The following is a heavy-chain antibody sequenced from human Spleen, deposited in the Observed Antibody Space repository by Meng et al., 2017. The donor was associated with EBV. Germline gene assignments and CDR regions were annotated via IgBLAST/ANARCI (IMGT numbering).Heavy chain of an antibody. CDR3: GRSLSGDPYFDS. V-gene: IGHV1-69*01. Sequence: QGRAAQLGAEVNKPGSSVKVSCKASGGIFKSFVCGWVRQAPGQKFEWMGAVTPLFGTAEYAQTFQGRLTITADDSTSSVSMELTSLRSEDTAVYYCGRSLSGDPYFDSWGQGTLVTVSS. J-gene: IGHJ4*02. CDR1: GGIFKSFV. CDR2: VTPLFGTA. D-gene: IGHD4-17*01.